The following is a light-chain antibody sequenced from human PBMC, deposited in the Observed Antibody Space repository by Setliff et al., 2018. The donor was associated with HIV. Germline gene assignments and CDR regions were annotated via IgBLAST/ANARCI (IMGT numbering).Light chain of an antibody. CDR3: CSYAGSNTFYV. V-gene: IGLV2-23*02. J-gene: IGLJ1*01. CDR2: EVR. CDR1: SSDVGSYNL. Sequence: QSVLTQPASVSWSPGQSITISFTGTSSDVGSYNLVSWYQQHPGKAPKLMIHEVRKRPSGVYNSFYGSKYGKKASMTISGLQAEEEADYYCCSYAGSNTFYVFGTGTKVTVL.